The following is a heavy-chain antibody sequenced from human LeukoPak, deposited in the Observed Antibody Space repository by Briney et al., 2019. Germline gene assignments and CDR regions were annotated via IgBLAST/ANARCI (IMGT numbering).Heavy chain of an antibody. CDR1: GFTFSSYS. D-gene: IGHD3-16*01. CDR2: ISSSSSYI. V-gene: IGHV3-21*01. J-gene: IGHJ4*02. Sequence: GGSLRLSCAASGFTFSSYSMNWVRQAPGKGLEWVSSISSSSSYIYYADSVKGRFTISRDNAKNSLYLQMNSLRAEDTAVYYCARDGGLHYYFDYWGQGTLVTVSS. CDR3: ARDGGLHYYFDY.